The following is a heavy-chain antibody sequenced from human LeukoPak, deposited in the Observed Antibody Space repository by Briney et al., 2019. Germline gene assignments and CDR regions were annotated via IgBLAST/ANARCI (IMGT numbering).Heavy chain of an antibody. CDR1: GYTFTSYG. V-gene: IGHV1-18*01. CDR3: ARLYSCYGNYSYYKDV. CDR2: ISAYNGNT. Sequence: ASVTVSCKSSGYTFTSYGISWVRQAPGQGLEWMGWISAYNGNTNYAQKLQGRVTMTTDTSTSTAYMELRSLRSDDTAVYYCARLYSCYGNYSYYKDVWGKGTTVTVSS. J-gene: IGHJ6*03. D-gene: IGHD5-12*01.